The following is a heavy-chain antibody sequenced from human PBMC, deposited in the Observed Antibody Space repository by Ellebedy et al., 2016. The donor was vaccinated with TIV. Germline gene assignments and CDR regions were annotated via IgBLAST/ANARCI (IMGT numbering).Heavy chain of an antibody. V-gene: IGHV3-23*01. D-gene: IGHD2-15*01. CDR1: GFTFNSHA. J-gene: IGHJ3*01. Sequence: GESLKISCAASGFTFNSHAMSWVRQTPPKGLEWVSAISTSGGRTYYADSVKGRFTVSRDNSKNMLYLQMNSLRAEDTAVYYCARGWSAFDLWGQGTMVTVSS. CDR2: ISTSGGRT. CDR3: ARGWSAFDL.